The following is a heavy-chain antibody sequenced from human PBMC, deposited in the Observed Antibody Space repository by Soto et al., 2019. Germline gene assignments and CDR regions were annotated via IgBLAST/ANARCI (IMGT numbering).Heavy chain of an antibody. CDR1: GFTFSSYG. CDR2: IWYDGSNK. V-gene: IGHV3-33*01. Sequence: QVQLVESGGGVVQPGRSLRLSCAASGFTFSSYGMHWVRQAPGKGLEWVAVIWYDGSNKYYADSVKGRFTISRDNSKSTLYLQMNSLRAEDTAVYYCARDSADAFDIWGQGTMVTVSS. J-gene: IGHJ3*02. CDR3: ARDSADAFDI.